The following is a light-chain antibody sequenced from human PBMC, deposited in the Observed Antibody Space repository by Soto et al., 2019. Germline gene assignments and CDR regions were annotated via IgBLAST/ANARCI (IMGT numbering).Light chain of an antibody. CDR3: QQSYTTPLT. J-gene: IGKJ4*01. CDR2: TAA. CDR1: QSISTY. Sequence: DIQMTQSPSSLSASVGDRVTITCRASQSISTYLNWYQQKPGKAPKLLIYTAASLQAEVPSRFSGRGSGTEFTLTIRSLQPEDFATYYCQQSYTTPLTFGGGTKVEI. V-gene: IGKV1-39*01.